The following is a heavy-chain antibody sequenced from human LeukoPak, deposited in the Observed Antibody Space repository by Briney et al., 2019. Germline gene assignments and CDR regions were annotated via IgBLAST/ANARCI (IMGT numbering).Heavy chain of an antibody. Sequence: SETLSLTCAVYGGSSSGYYWSWIRQPPGKGLEWIGEINHSGSTNYNPSLKSRVTISVDTSKNQFSLKLSSVTAADTAVYYCARSCSSTSCPFDYWGQGTLVTVSS. D-gene: IGHD2-2*01. V-gene: IGHV4-34*01. J-gene: IGHJ4*02. CDR3: ARSCSSTSCPFDY. CDR2: INHSGST. CDR1: GGSSSGYY.